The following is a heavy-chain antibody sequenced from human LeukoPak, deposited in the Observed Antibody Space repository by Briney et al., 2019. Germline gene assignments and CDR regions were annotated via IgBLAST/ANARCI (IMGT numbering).Heavy chain of an antibody. CDR3: ARATCSGGTCYPGPVDY. D-gene: IGHD2-15*01. J-gene: IGHJ4*02. Sequence: GSDKYYVDSVKGRFTISRDNAKNSLFLQMNSLRAEDTAVYFCARATCSGGTCYPGPVDYWGQGTLVTVSS. V-gene: IGHV3-7*01. CDR2: GSDK.